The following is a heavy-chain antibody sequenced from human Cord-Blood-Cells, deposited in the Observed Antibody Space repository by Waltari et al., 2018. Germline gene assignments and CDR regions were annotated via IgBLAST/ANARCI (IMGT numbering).Heavy chain of an antibody. Sequence: QVQLQESGPGLVKPSQTLSLTCTVSGGPISRGSYYWSWTREPAGKGLEWIGYIYTSGSTNYTPSLKSRVTISVDTSKNQFSLKLSSVTAADTAVYYCARGGIAARPNWFDPWGQGTLVTVSS. CDR1: GGPISRGSYY. D-gene: IGHD6-6*01. V-gene: IGHV4-61*09. J-gene: IGHJ5*02. CDR3: ARGGIAARPNWFDP. CDR2: IYTSGST.